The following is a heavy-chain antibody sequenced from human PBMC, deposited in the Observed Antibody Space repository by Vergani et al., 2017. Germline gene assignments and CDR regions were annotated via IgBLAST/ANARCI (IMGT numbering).Heavy chain of an antibody. CDR1: GGTFSSYT. J-gene: IGHJ4*02. CDR2: ISAYNGNT. CDR3: ARASPKTYYYDSSGYGLDY. V-gene: IGHV1-18*01. Sequence: QVQLVQSGAEVKKPGSSVKVSCKASGGTFSSYTISWVRQAPGQGLEWMGWISAYNGNTNYAQKLQGRVTMTTDTSTSTAYMELRSLRSDDTAVYYCARASPKTYYYDSSGYGLDYWGQGTLVTVSS. D-gene: IGHD3-22*01.